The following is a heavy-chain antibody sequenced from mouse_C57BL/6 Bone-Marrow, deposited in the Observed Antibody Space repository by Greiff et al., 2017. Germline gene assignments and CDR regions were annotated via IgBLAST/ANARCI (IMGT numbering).Heavy chain of an antibody. CDR2: IDPNSGGT. J-gene: IGHJ3*01. Sequence: QVQLKQSGAELVKPGASVKLSCKASGYTFTSYWMHWVKQRPGRGLEWIGRIDPNSGGTKYNEKFRSKATLTVDKPSSTAYMQLSSLTSEDSAVYYCARETTMVTTGFAYWGQGTLVTVSA. CDR1: GYTFTSYW. D-gene: IGHD2-2*01. V-gene: IGHV1-72*01. CDR3: ARETTMVTTGFAY.